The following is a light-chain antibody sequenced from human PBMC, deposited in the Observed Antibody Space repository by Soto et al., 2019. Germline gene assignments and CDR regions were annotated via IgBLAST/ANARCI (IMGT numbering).Light chain of an antibody. Sequence: DIVMTQSPDSLTVSLGERATINCKSSQNVLYSSNNKNYLAWYQQKPGQPPKKLIYWASARESGVPDRFSASGSGTDFTLTISSLQAEDVAIYYGQQYYTTPRTFGQGTKVEIK. CDR2: WAS. V-gene: IGKV4-1*01. J-gene: IGKJ1*01. CDR1: QNVLYSSNNKNY. CDR3: QQYYTTPRT.